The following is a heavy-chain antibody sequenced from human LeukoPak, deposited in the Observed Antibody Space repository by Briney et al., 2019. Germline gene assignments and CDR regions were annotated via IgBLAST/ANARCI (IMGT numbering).Heavy chain of an antibody. CDR2: INSEGTST. Sequence: PGGSLRLSCAASGFTLSSYAMNWVRQVPGKGLVWVSRINSEGTSTGYADSVKGRFTISRDNAKNTLYLQMNSLRAEDTAVYYCARDMDRYYMDVWGKGTTVTVSS. CDR1: GFTLSSYA. J-gene: IGHJ6*03. V-gene: IGHV3-74*01. CDR3: ARDMDRYYMDV. D-gene: IGHD3-10*01.